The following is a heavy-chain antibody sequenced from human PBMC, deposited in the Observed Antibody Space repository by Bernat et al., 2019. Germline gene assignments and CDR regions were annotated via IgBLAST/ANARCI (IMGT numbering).Heavy chain of an antibody. D-gene: IGHD5-12*01. CDR3: AREGDIVATIIDY. CDR1: GGSISSSSYY. Sequence: QLQLQESGPGLVKPSETLSLTCTVSGGSISSSSYYWGWIRQPPGKGLEWIGSIYYSGSTYYNPSLKSRVTISGDTSKNQFSLKLSSVTAADTAVYYCAREGDIVATIIDYWGQGTLVTVSS. CDR2: IYYSGST. J-gene: IGHJ4*02. V-gene: IGHV4-39*02.